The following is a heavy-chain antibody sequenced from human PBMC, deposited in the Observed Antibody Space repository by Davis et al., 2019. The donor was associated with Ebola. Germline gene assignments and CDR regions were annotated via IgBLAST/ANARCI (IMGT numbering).Heavy chain of an antibody. CDR1: GFTFSSYW. CDR3: ARVGTTPYYYYGMDV. V-gene: IGHV3-30*03. Sequence: GGSLRLSCAASGFTFSSYWMSWVRQAPGKGLEWVAVISYDGSNKYYADSVKGRFTISRDNSKNTLYLQMNSLKTEDTAVYYCARVGTTPYYYYGMDVWGQGTTVTVSS. J-gene: IGHJ6*02. CDR2: ISYDGSNK. D-gene: IGHD4-11*01.